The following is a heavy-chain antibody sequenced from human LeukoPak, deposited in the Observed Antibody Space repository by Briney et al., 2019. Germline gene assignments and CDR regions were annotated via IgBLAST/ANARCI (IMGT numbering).Heavy chain of an antibody. J-gene: IGHJ5*02. CDR3: ARAGYGGNSEVVWFDP. Sequence: SQTLSLTCTVSGGSISSGSYFGSWIRQPAGKGLEWIGRIYTSQSPHYHPSLKSRVTISVDTSKNQFSLKLSSATAADTAVYYCARAGYGGNSEVVWFDPWGQGTLVTVSS. V-gene: IGHV4-61*02. CDR2: IYTSQSP. D-gene: IGHD4-23*01. CDR1: GGSISSGSYF.